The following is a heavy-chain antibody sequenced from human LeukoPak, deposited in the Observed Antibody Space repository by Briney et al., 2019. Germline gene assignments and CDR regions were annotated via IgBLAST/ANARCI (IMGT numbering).Heavy chain of an antibody. V-gene: IGHV1-46*01. CDR1: GFTFASHY. D-gene: IGHD2-21*02. J-gene: IGHJ2*01. Sequence: ASVKVSCKPSGFTFASHYMHWVRQAPGQGLEWMGIINPSGGSTTYAQKFQGRVTMTRDTSTSTVYMELSSLRAEDTGVYYCGRVKYGGDCQSWYFDLWGRGTLVTVSS. CDR2: INPSGGST. CDR3: GRVKYGGDCQSWYFDL.